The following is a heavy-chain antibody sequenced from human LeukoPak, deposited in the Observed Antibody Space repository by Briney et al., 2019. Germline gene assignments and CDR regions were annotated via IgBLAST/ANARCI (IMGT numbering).Heavy chain of an antibody. J-gene: IGHJ2*01. CDR3: ARLSASSGYYPYWYFAL. Sequence: SETLSLTCTVSGGSISSTIYYWGWTRQPPGKGLEWIGSIYYSGSTYYNWPLQSRVTTSVDTSKNQLSLMLSSVTAADTAVYYCARLSASSGYYPYWYFALWGRGTLVTVSS. D-gene: IGHD3-22*01. CDR2: IYYSGST. V-gene: IGHV4-39*01. CDR1: GGSISSTIYY.